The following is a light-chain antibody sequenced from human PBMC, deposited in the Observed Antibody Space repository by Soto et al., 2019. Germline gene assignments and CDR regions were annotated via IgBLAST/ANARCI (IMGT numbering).Light chain of an antibody. V-gene: IGLV2-14*01. J-gene: IGLJ2*01. CDR3: SSYTSSSTVV. CDR2: DVS. CDR1: SSDVGGYNY. Sequence: QSALTQPASVSGSPGQSITISCTGTSSDVGGYNYVSWYQQHPGKAPKLMIYDVSNRPSGVANRLSGSKSGNTAALTISGLTAEDEADYSCSSYTSSSTVVFGGGTKLTVL.